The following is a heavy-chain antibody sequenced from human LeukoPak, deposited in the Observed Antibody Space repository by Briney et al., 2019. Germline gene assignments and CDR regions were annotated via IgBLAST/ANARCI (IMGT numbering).Heavy chain of an antibody. J-gene: IGHJ4*02. D-gene: IGHD3-16*02. CDR3: ARVYYDYVWGSYRYYYFDY. V-gene: IGHV4-30-4*01. CDR1: GGSISSGDYY. Sequence: SETLSLTCTVSGGSISSGDYYWSWIRQPPGKGLEWIGYIYYSGSTYYNPSLKSRVTISVDTSKNQFSLKLSSVTAADTAVYYCARVYYDYVWGSYRYYYFDYWGQGTLLTVSS. CDR2: IYYSGST.